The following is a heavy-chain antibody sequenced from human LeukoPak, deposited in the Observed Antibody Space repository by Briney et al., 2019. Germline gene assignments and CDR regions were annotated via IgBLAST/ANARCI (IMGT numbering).Heavy chain of an antibody. CDR3: TKNTPMGYFDY. D-gene: IGHD2-15*01. V-gene: IGHV3-49*04. Sequence: GRSLRLSCTASGFTFGDYAMSWVRQAPGKGLEWVGVIRSNTYGGTTEYAASVKGRFTISRDDSKSIAYLEMNSLKSEDTAMYYCTKNTPMGYFDYWGQGTLVTVSS. J-gene: IGHJ4*02. CDR1: GFTFGDYA. CDR2: IRSNTYGGTT.